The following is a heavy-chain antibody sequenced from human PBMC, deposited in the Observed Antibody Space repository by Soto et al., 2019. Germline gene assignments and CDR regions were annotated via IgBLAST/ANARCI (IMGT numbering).Heavy chain of an antibody. D-gene: IGHD4-17*01. CDR3: ARDRGLYGGNQREFDY. Sequence: GGSLRLSCAASGFTFSSYSMNWVRQAPGKGLEWVSSISSSSSYIYYADSVKGRFTISRDNAKNSLYLQMNSLRAEDTAVYYCARDRGLYGGNQREFDYWGQGTLVTVSS. J-gene: IGHJ4*02. CDR2: ISSSSSYI. V-gene: IGHV3-21*01. CDR1: GFTFSSYS.